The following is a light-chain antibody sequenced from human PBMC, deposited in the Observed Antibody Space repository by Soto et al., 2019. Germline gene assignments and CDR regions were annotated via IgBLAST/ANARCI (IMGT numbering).Light chain of an antibody. J-gene: IGKJ1*01. CDR1: QGIRNY. Sequence: DIQMTQSPSSLSASVGDRVTITCRASQGIRNYLAWYQQKPGKVPKLLIYAASTLQSGVPSRFSGSGSGTDFTLNISSLQPEDVATYYCQKYNSAPQAFGQGTKVEIK. CDR2: AAS. CDR3: QKYNSAPQA. V-gene: IGKV1-27*01.